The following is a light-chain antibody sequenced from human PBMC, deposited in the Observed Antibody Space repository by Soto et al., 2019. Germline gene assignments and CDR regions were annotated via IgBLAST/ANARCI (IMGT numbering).Light chain of an antibody. CDR3: APWDDSLNGPV. J-gene: IGLJ3*02. Sequence: QSVLTQPPSASGTPGQRVTISCSGSSSNIGSNSVNWYQQLRGTAPKLLIYANNQRPSGVPDRFSGSKSGTSASLAISGLQSEDEADYYCAPWDDSLNGPVFGGGTKLTVL. V-gene: IGLV1-44*01. CDR2: ANN. CDR1: SSNIGSNS.